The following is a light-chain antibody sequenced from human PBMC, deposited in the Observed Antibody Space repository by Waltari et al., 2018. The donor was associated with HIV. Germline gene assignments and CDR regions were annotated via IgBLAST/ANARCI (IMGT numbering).Light chain of an antibody. CDR1: NIGSKS. CDR3: QVWDSNSDHPV. V-gene: IGLV3-21*04. J-gene: IGLJ3*02. Sequence: SYVLTQPPSVSVAPGKTARITCGGNNIGSKSVHWYQQKPGQAPVLVIYYDNNRPSGIPERLSGSNSGNTATLTISRVEAGDEADYYCQVWDSNSDHPVFGGGTKLTVL. CDR2: YDN.